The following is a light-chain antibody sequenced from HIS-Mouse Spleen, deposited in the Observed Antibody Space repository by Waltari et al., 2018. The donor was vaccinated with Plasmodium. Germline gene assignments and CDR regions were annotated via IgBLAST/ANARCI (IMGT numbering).Light chain of an antibody. CDR1: SSDVGSYNL. CDR2: EGS. V-gene: IGLV2-23*03. Sequence: QSALTQPASVSGSPGQSITISCTGTSSDVGSYNLVSWYQQHPGKAPKLMIYEGSKRPSGVSNRVSGSKSGNTASLTISGLQAADEADYYCCSYAGSSTFVVFGGGTKLTVL. J-gene: IGLJ2*01. CDR3: CSYAGSSTFVV.